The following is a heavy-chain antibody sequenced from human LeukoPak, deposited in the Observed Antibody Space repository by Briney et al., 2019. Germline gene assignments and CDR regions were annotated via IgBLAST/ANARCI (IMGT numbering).Heavy chain of an antibody. D-gene: IGHD3-22*01. CDR2: IKQDGSEK. V-gene: IGHV3-7*01. CDR1: GFTFSSYL. Sequence: GGSLRLSCAASGFTFSSYLMSWVRQAPGKGLEWVANIKQDGSEKYYVDSVKGRFTISRDNAKNSLYLQMNSLRAEDTAVYYCARGTYYYDSSGYEFDYWGQGTLVTVSS. J-gene: IGHJ4*02. CDR3: ARGTYYYDSSGYEFDY.